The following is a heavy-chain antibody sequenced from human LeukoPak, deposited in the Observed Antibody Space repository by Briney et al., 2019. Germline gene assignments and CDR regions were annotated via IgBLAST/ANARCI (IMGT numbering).Heavy chain of an antibody. V-gene: IGHV3-21*04. Sequence: PGGSLRLSCAASGFSFISYSMNWVRQAPGKGLEWVSSISSSSSYIYYADSVKGRFTISRDNAKNSLYLQMNSLRAEDTAVYYCAKGSDTAMVGYFDYWGQGTLVTVSS. CDR2: ISSSSSYI. CDR3: AKGSDTAMVGYFDY. J-gene: IGHJ4*02. D-gene: IGHD5-18*01. CDR1: GFSFISYS.